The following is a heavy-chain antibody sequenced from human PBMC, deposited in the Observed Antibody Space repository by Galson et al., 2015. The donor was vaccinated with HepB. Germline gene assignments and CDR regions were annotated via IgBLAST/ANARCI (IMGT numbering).Heavy chain of an antibody. V-gene: IGHV3-23*01. CDR2: ISDSGGST. J-gene: IGHJ6*02. Sequence: SLRLSCAASGFTLSSYAMSWVRQAPGKGLERVSGISDSGGSTYYADSVKGRFAISRDDSKNTLYLEVNSLRAEDTAVYQCARDWGSNYYYFGLDVWGQG. CDR1: GFTLSSYA. CDR3: ARDWGSNYYYFGLDV. D-gene: IGHD3-16*01.